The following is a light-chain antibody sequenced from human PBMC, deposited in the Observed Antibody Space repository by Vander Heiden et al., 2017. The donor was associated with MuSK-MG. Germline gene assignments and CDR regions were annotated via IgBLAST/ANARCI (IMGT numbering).Light chain of an antibody. CDR2: GAS. Sequence: EIVLTQSPGTLSLSPGERATLSCRASQSVSASYLAWYQQKPGQSPRLLMYGASSRATGIPDRFSGSGSGTDFTLTITRLEPEDFAVYYCQQYGGSPWTFGQETKVEI. CDR1: QSVSASY. V-gene: IGKV3-20*01. J-gene: IGKJ1*01. CDR3: QQYGGSPWT.